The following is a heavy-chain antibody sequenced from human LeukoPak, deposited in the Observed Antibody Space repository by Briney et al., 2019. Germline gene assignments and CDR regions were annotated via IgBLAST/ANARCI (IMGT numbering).Heavy chain of an antibody. CDR3: ARGLTEYSSGWYRIGDY. CDR2: INPNSGGT. CDR1: GYTFTGYY. V-gene: IGHV1-2*02. D-gene: IGHD6-19*01. J-gene: IGHJ4*02. Sequence: ASVKASCKASGYTFTGYYMHWVRQAPGQGLEWMGWINPNSGGTNYAQKFQGRVTMTRDTSISTAYMELSRLRSDDTAVYYCARGLTEYSSGWYRIGDYWGQGTLVTVSS.